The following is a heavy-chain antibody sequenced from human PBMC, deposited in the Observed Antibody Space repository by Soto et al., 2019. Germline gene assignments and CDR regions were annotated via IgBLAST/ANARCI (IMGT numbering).Heavy chain of an antibody. Sequence: EVQLLESGGGLLHPGGSLRLSCSAPGFTFNNYPLAWVRQAPGEGLEGVSGISGSGATPYYADSVKGRFTISRDNSKNTLFLQMNSLSAEDTAVYFCAKAGYCTGVSCYFYYFDSWGQGTLVTVSS. J-gene: IGHJ4*02. V-gene: IGHV3-23*01. CDR2: ISGSGATP. D-gene: IGHD2-15*01. CDR1: GFTFNNYP. CDR3: AKAGYCTGVSCYFYYFDS.